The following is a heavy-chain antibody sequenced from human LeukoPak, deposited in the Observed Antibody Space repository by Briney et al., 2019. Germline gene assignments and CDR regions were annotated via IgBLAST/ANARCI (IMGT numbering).Heavy chain of an antibody. J-gene: IGHJ4*02. CDR3: ASLLDYFDY. CDR1: GGSISSGDYY. CDR2: IYYSGST. V-gene: IGHV4-30-4*08. D-gene: IGHD2-8*02. Sequence: PSQTLSLTCTVSGGSISSGDYYWRWLRQPPGTGLEWIGYIYYSGSTYYNPSLKSRVTISVDTSKNQFSLKLSSVTAADTAVYYCASLLDYFDYWGQGTLVTVSS.